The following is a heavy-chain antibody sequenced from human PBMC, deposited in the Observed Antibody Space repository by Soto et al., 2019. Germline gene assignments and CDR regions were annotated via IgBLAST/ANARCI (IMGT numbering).Heavy chain of an antibody. CDR2: ISYDGSNK. V-gene: IGHV3-30*18. Sequence: GGSLRLSCAASGFTFSSYGMHWVRQAPGKGLEWVAVISYDGSNKYYADSVKGRFTISRDNSKNTLYLQMNSLRAEDTAVYYCAKDRGGLSPIHYYYGMDVWGQGTTVTVSS. CDR1: GFTFSSYG. D-gene: IGHD5-12*01. J-gene: IGHJ6*02. CDR3: AKDRGGLSPIHYYYGMDV.